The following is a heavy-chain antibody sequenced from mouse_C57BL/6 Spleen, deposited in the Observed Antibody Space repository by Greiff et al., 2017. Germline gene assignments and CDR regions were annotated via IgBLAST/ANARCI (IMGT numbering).Heavy chain of an antibody. J-gene: IGHJ2*01. CDR3: ARERDGTVYFDY. CDR2: INYAGSST. Sequence: EVQRVESEGGLVQPGSSMKLSCTASGFTFSDYYMAWVRQVPEKGLEWVANINYAGSSTYYLASLKSRFIISRDNAKNNLYLKMSSLKPEDTATYDCARERDGTVYFDYWGQGTTLTVSS. V-gene: IGHV5-16*01. CDR1: GFTFSDYY. D-gene: IGHD2-1*01.